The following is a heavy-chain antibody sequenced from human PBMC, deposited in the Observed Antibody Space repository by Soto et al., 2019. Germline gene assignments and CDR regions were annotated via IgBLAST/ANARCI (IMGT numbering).Heavy chain of an antibody. CDR1: GYSFTSYW. D-gene: IGHD3-10*01. Sequence: GESLKISCKGSGYSFTSYWIGWVRQMPGKGLEWMGIIYPGDSDTRYSPSFQGQVTISADKSISTAYLQWSSLKASDTAMYYCARRALLLWFGESKTGFDIWGQGTMVTVSS. J-gene: IGHJ3*02. V-gene: IGHV5-51*01. CDR2: IYPGDSDT. CDR3: ARRALLLWFGESKTGFDI.